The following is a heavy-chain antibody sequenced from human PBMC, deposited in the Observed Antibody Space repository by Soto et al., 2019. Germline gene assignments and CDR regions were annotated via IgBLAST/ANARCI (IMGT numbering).Heavy chain of an antibody. CDR3: ARLDSYYYGSGSREDYYYGMDV. CDR2: IYTSGST. D-gene: IGHD3-10*01. Sequence: QVQLQESGPGLVKPSETLSLTCTVSGGSISSYYWSWIRQPAGKGLEWIGRIYTSGSTNYNPSLKSRVTMSVDTSKNQFSLKLSSVTAADPAVYYCARLDSYYYGSGSREDYYYGMDVWGQGTMVTVSS. V-gene: IGHV4-4*07. CDR1: GGSISSYY. J-gene: IGHJ6*02.